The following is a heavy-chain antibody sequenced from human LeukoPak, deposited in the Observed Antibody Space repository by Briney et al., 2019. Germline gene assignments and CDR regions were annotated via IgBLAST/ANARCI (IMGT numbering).Heavy chain of an antibody. V-gene: IGHV5-51*01. D-gene: IGHD3-16*01. CDR1: GYNFTTYW. J-gene: IGHJ4*02. CDR2: IYPEGSDT. Sequence: GESLRISCKGSGYNFTTYWIGWVRQMPGKGLEWVAIIYPEGSDTRYSPSFQGQVTISADKSISTAYLQWSSLKASDTAMYYCARQFGVVGVSFYWGQGTLVTVSS. CDR3: ARQFGVVGVSFY.